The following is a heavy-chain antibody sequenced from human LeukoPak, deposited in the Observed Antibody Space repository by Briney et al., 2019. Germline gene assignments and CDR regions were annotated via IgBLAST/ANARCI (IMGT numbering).Heavy chain of an antibody. J-gene: IGHJ4*02. D-gene: IGHD3-10*01. V-gene: IGHV3-30*02. CDR1: GFTFSSYG. CDR3: AKDRFTDYYGSGSRGY. CDR2: IRYDGSNK. Sequence: GGSLRLSCAASGFTFSSYGMHWVRQAPGKGLEWVAFIRYDGSNKYYADSVKGRFTISRDNSKNTLYLQMNSLRAEDTAVYYCAKDRFTDYYGSGSRGYWGQGTLVTVSS.